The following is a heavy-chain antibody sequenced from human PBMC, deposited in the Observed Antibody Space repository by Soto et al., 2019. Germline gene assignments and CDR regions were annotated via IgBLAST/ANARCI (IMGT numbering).Heavy chain of an antibody. CDR3: ATTNRAFSYYSVS. Sequence: SETLSLTCTVSGDSINNYDHFWTWIRRKPGEGLEWIGYVYYSGATYYSPSLKTRVSISLHKSHNFFSLQLTSVTAADSAVYYCATTNRAFSYYSVSWDQGTLVTVST. J-gene: IGHJ5*02. CDR1: GDSINNYDHF. V-gene: IGHV4-30-4*01. CDR2: VYYSGAT. D-gene: IGHD2-15*01.